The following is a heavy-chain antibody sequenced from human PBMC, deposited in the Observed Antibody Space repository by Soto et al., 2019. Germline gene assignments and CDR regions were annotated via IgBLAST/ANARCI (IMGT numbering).Heavy chain of an antibody. D-gene: IGHD6-19*01. Sequence: GGSLRLSCAASGFTFSNFAMSWVRQAPGRGLEWVSGISASGRDIHYADSVKDRFTVSRDNPKNTLYLQMNSLRAEDTAIYYCAKGKTSGWYYFDYWGQGALVTVSS. CDR1: GFTFSNFA. J-gene: IGHJ4*02. CDR3: AKGKTSGWYYFDY. CDR2: ISASGRDI. V-gene: IGHV3-23*01.